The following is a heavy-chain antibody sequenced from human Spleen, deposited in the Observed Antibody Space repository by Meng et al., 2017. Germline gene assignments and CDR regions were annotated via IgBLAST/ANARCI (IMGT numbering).Heavy chain of an antibody. CDR2: IKQDGSEK. D-gene: IGHD6-19*01. CDR1: GFTFSGYW. Sequence: GESLKISCAASGFTFSGYWMSWVRQAPGKGLEWVANIKQDGSEKYYVDSVKGRFSISRDNTKNSLYLQMNSLRAEDTAVYYCARDTGYGSGWDGDYWGQGTRVTVSS. V-gene: IGHV3-7*01. J-gene: IGHJ4*02. CDR3: ARDTGYGSGWDGDY.